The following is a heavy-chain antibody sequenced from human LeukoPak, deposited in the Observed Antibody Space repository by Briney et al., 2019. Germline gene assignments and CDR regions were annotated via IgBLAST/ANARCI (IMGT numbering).Heavy chain of an antibody. CDR1: GFTFSSYA. D-gene: IGHD4-17*01. V-gene: IGHV3-23*01. CDR2: ISGSGGST. Sequence: GGSLRLSCAASGFTFSSYAMSWVRQAPGKGLEWVSAISGSGGSTYYADSVKGRFTISRDNSKNTLYLQMNSLRAEDTAVYYCAKNGITGGMTTVTNPLDYWGQGTLVTVSS. CDR3: AKNGITGGMTTVTNPLDY. J-gene: IGHJ4*02.